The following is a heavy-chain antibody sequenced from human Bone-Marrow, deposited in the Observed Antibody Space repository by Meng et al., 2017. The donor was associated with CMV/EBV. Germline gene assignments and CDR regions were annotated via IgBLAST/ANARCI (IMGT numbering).Heavy chain of an antibody. Sequence: LSRACTVSGVSIRNYYWSWIRQSAGKGLEWIGRIYTTESTNYNPSLRSRVTMSVDTSKKQFSLRLSSVTAADTAVYYCARGLTVLDYWGQGTLVTVSS. J-gene: IGHJ4*02. CDR2: IYTTEST. D-gene: IGHD4-17*01. V-gene: IGHV4-4*07. CDR3: ARGLTVLDY. CDR1: GVSIRNYY.